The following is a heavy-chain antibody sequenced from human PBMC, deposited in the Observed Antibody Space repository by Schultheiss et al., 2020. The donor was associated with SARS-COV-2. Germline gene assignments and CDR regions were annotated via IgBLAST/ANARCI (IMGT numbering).Heavy chain of an antibody. CDR3: ARITAMAIYYYYGMDV. CDR1: GYTFTSYG. D-gene: IGHD5-18*01. Sequence: ASVKVSCKASGYTFTSYGISWVRQAPGQGLEWMGWISAYNGNTNYAQKLQGRVTMTTDTSTSTAYMELRSLRSDDTAVYYCARITAMAIYYYYGMDVWGQGTTVTVSS. V-gene: IGHV1-18*01. J-gene: IGHJ6*02. CDR2: ISAYNGNT.